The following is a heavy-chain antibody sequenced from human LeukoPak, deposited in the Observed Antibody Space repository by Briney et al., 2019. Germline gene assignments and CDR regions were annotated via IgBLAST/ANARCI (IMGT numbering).Heavy chain of an antibody. J-gene: IGHJ4*02. D-gene: IGHD2-21*01. CDR2: IGSSSSDT. CDR3: ATAPSEDGDGSSPGY. Sequence: GGSLRLSCAASIFTFRDRFMSWIRQPPGKGLEWVSYIGSSSSDTYYSDSVKGRFTVSRHNAQNSLFLQMNSLRAEDTSVYYCATAPSEDGDGSSPGYWGQGTLVTVSS. V-gene: IGHV3-11*06. CDR1: IFTFRDRF.